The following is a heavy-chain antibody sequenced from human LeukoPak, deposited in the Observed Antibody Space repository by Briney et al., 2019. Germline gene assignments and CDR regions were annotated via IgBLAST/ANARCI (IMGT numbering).Heavy chain of an antibody. CDR1: GFTFSNYA. J-gene: IGHJ6*03. D-gene: IGHD6-25*01. CDR2: ISFDGNNK. CDR3: VRESERQTASDYFYYMGV. Sequence: PGRSLRLSCEASGFTFSNYAMHWVRQAPGKEQQWVAVISFDGNNKNYAGSVNGRFTISRDDSKNTLFLQMNSLRTEDTAVYYCVRESERQTASDYFYYMGVWGKGTTVTVSS. V-gene: IGHV3-30*14.